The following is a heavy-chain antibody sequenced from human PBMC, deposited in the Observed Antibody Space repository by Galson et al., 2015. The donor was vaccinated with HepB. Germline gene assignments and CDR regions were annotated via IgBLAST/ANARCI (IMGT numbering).Heavy chain of an antibody. J-gene: IGHJ4*02. CDR1: GGTFSSYA. Sequence: SVKVSCKASGGTFSSYAISWVRQAPGQGLEWMGGIIPIFGTANYAQKFQGRVTITADESTSTAYMELSSLRSEDTAVYYCARTHSSGWAQIILGFGEVWGQGTLVTVSS. V-gene: IGHV1-69*13. D-gene: IGHD6-19*01. CDR3: ARTHSSGWAQIILGFGEV. CDR2: IIPIFGTA.